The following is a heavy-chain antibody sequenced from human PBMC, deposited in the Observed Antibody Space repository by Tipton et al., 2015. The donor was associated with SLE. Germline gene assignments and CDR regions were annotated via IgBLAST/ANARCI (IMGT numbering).Heavy chain of an antibody. J-gene: IGHJ4*02. CDR3: ARGGVGGYDYFDY. V-gene: IGHV4-31*11. D-gene: IGHD5-12*01. Sequence: TLSLTCAVSGASISSGGYYWSWIRQHPGKGLEWIGYIYNTGSTTYRPSLQSRVTISAEPSKNQFTLHLRSVTAADTAVYFCARGGVGGYDYFDYWGQGTVVSVSS. CDR1: GASISSGGYY. CDR2: IYNTGST.